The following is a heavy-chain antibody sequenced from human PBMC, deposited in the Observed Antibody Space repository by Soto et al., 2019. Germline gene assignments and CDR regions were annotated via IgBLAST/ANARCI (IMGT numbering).Heavy chain of an antibody. D-gene: IGHD3-10*01. J-gene: IGHJ4*02. CDR2: ISPYKGNT. CDR1: GYTFSSIG. V-gene: IGHV1-18*01. Sequence: ASVKVSCKTSGYTFSSIGISWARQAPGQGLEWMGWISPYKGNTYYAQRLQGRVTMTTDTSTSTAYMELRSLTSDDTAVYFCARDLDGSGNYYTNYWGQGTLVTVSS. CDR3: ARDLDGSGNYYTNY.